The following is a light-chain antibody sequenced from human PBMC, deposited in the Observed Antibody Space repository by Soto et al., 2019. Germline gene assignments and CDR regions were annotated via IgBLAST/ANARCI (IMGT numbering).Light chain of an antibody. CDR2: GAS. Sequence: IVLTQSPGTRSVSAGERATLSCRASQSLSNNMYLAWYQQKHGQAPRLLMYGASSRATGIPNRFSGSGSGTDCTLTISRLENEDFAVYYCQQYGNSPQTFGQGTKVDIK. J-gene: IGKJ1*01. CDR3: QQYGNSPQT. V-gene: IGKV3-20*01. CDR1: QSLSNNMY.